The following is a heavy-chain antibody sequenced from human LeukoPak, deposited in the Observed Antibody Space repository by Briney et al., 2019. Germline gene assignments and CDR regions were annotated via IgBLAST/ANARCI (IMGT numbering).Heavy chain of an antibody. Sequence: GGSLRLSCAASGFTFSSYAMTWVRQAPGKGLEWVSGISGSGGNTYYADSVKGRFTISRDNSKNTLYLQLNSLRAEDTAVYYCAKDGYAMVSFFDHWGQGTLVSVSS. CDR3: AKDGYAMVSFFDH. CDR1: GFTFSSYA. J-gene: IGHJ4*02. D-gene: IGHD4/OR15-4a*01. CDR2: ISGSGGNT. V-gene: IGHV3-23*01.